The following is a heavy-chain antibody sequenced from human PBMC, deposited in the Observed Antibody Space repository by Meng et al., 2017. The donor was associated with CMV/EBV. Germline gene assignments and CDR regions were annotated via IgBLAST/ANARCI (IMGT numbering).Heavy chain of an antibody. CDR1: GFTFSSYD. CDR2: IGTAGDT. CDR3: ARDSGGERITIFGVVIPTQYYYGMDV. D-gene: IGHD3-3*01. J-gene: IGHJ6*02. V-gene: IGHV3-13*03. Sequence: GESLKISCAACGFTFSSYDMHWVRQATGKGLEWVSAIGTAGDTYYPGSVKGQFTISRENAKNSLYLQMNSLRAGDTAVYYCARDSGGERITIFGVVIPTQYYYGMDVWGQGTTVTVSS.